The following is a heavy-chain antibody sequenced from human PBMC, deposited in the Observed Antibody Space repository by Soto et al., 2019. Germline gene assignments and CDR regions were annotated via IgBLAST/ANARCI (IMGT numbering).Heavy chain of an antibody. Sequence: GSLRLSCAASGFTFSSYSMNWVRQAPGKGLEWVSSISSSSSYIYYADSVKGRFTISRDNAKNSLYLQMNSLRAEDTAVYYCAVVYYDFWSGYSSYGMDVWGQGTTVTVSS. CDR3: AVVYYDFWSGYSSYGMDV. CDR1: GFTFSSYS. V-gene: IGHV3-21*01. J-gene: IGHJ6*02. CDR2: ISSSSSYI. D-gene: IGHD3-3*01.